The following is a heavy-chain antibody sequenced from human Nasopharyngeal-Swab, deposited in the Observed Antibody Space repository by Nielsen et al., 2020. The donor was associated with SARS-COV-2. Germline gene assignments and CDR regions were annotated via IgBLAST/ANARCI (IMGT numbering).Heavy chain of an antibody. CDR1: GGSISSGSYY. J-gene: IGHJ3*02. CDR3: AKKDMLQHLDAFDI. V-gene: IGHV4-61*02. CDR2: ILTNGST. D-gene: IGHD6-13*01. Sequence: SETLSLTCTVSGGSISSGSYYWSWIRQPAGKGLEWIGRILTNGSTNYNPSLKSRITISVDTSKNQFSLRLSSVTAADTAVYYCAKKDMLQHLDAFDIWGQGTVVTVSS.